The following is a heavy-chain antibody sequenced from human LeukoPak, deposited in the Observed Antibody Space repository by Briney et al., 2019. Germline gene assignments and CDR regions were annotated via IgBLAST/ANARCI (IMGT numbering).Heavy chain of an antibody. Sequence: SGGSLRLSCAASGFTFSSYAMHWVRQAPGKGLEWVAVISYDGSNKKYADSVKGRFTISRVNSQKTLYLQMNSLRAEDAAVYYCARIIRGLLNYYYYMDVWGKGTTVTVS. CDR2: ISYDGSNK. CDR1: GFTFSSYA. V-gene: IGHV3-30*04. J-gene: IGHJ6*03. CDR3: ARIIRGLLNYYYYMDV. D-gene: IGHD2-15*01.